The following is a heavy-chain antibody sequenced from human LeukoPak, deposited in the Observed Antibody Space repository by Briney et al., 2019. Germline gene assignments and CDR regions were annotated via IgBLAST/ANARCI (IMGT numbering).Heavy chain of an antibody. J-gene: IGHJ4*02. CDR1: GFTFSSYS. CDR3: AREGYCSSTSCYWFTY. CDR2: ISSSSSYI. D-gene: IGHD2-2*01. V-gene: IGHV3-21*01. Sequence: GGSRRLSCAASGFTFSSYSMNWVRQAPGKGLEWVSSISSSSSYIYYADSVKGRFTISRDNAKNSLYLQMNSLRAEDTAVYYCAREGYCSSTSCYWFTYWGQGTLVTVSS.